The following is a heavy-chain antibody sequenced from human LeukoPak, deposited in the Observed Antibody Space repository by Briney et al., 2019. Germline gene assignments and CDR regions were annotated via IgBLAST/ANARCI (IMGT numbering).Heavy chain of an antibody. CDR2: INPNSGGT. J-gene: IGHJ5*02. V-gene: IGHV1-2*02. CDR1: GGTFSSYA. Sequence: ASVKVSCKASGGTFSSYAISWVRQAPGQGLEWMGWINPNSGGTNYAQKFQGRVTMTRDTSISTAYMELSRLRSDDTAVYYCARAAARKHQNWFDPWGQGTLVTVSS. D-gene: IGHD6-25*01. CDR3: ARAAARKHQNWFDP.